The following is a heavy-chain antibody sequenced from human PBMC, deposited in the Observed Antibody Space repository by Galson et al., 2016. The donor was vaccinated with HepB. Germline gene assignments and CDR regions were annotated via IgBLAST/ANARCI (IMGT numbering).Heavy chain of an antibody. CDR2: TYYRSKWNN. V-gene: IGHV6-1*01. CDR1: GDSVSSNSAA. CDR3: ARSRGSIVDY. Sequence: CAISGDSVSSNSAAWNWIRQSPSRGLEWLGRTYYRSKWNNDYAVSVKSRRTINSDTSKNHFSLQLNSVTPEDTAVYHCARSRGSIVDYWGQGTLVTVSS. D-gene: IGHD3-16*01. J-gene: IGHJ4*02.